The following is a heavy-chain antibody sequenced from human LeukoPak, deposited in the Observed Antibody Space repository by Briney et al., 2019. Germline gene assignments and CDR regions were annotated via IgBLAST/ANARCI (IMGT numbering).Heavy chain of an antibody. V-gene: IGHV1-3*01. CDR3: ASDGVAGIAAAGMLDY. D-gene: IGHD6-13*01. Sequence: GASVKVSCKASGYTFTSYAMHWVRQAPGQRLEWMGWINAGNGNTKYSQKFQGRVTITRDTSASTAYMELSSLRSEDTAVYCCASDGVAGIAAAGMLDYWGQGTLVTVSS. CDR2: INAGNGNT. CDR1: GYTFTSYA. J-gene: IGHJ4*02.